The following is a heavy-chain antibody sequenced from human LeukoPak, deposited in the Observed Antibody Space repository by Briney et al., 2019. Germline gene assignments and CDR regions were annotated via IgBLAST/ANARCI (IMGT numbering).Heavy chain of an antibody. Sequence: SETLSLTCTVSGGSITNYYWNWIRQPPGKDLEWIGCVSYSGRTHYSSALKSRVTISVDTSKNQFSLNLRSVTAADTAVYYCARPGRQDAYNGHYWYFDLWGRGALVTVSS. CDR2: VSYSGRT. CDR1: GGSITNYY. CDR3: ARPGRQDAYNGHYWYFDL. D-gene: IGHD5-24*01. V-gene: IGHV4-59*01. J-gene: IGHJ2*01.